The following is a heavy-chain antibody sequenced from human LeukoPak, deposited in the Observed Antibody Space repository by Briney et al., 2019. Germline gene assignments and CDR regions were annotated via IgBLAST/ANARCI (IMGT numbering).Heavy chain of an antibody. Sequence: SGTLSLTCAVYGGSFSGYYWSWIRQPPGKGLEWIGEINHSGSTNYNPSLKSRVTISVDTSKNQFSLKLSSVTAADTAVYYCARAPKLDSSGYLGFDYWGQGTLVTVSS. D-gene: IGHD3-22*01. V-gene: IGHV4-34*01. CDR2: INHSGST. CDR3: ARAPKLDSSGYLGFDY. CDR1: GGSFSGYY. J-gene: IGHJ4*02.